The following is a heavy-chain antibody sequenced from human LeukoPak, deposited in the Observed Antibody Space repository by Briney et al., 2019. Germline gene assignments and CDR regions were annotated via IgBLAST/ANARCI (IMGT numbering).Heavy chain of an antibody. V-gene: IGHV1-69*06. Sequence: GAAVKVSCKASGGTFISYAISWVRQAPGQEREWMGGMIPIVGTANYAQKLQSRVTITPDKYTSTVYVELSSLRYEDTAVYYCARGGSSPSHYYYYMDVWAKGTTVTVSS. CDR3: ARGGSSPSHYYYYMDV. D-gene: IGHD6-13*01. CDR2: MIPIVGTA. J-gene: IGHJ6*03. CDR1: GGTFISYA.